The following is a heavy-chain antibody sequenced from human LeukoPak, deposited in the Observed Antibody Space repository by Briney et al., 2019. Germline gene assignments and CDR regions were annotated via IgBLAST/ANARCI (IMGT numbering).Heavy chain of an antibody. CDR1: GYTFTGYY. CDR3: ARRDSYSGSYYLGTHFDY. CDR2: INPNSGGT. D-gene: IGHD1-26*01. V-gene: IGHV1-2*02. Sequence: ASVKVSCKASGYTFTGYYMHWVRQAPGQGLEWMGWINPNSGGTNYAQKFQGRVTMTRDTSISTAYMELSRLRSDDTAVYYCARRDSYSGSYYLGTHFDYWGQGTLVTVSS. J-gene: IGHJ4*02.